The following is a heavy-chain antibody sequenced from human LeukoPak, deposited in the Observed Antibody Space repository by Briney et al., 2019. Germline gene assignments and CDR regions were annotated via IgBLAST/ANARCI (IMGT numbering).Heavy chain of an antibody. CDR3: ARPRGDCSSTSCYSAFDI. D-gene: IGHD2-2*01. CDR1: GGSFSGYY. J-gene: IGHJ3*02. CDR2: INHSGST. Sequence: SETLSLTCAVYGGSFSGYYWSWIRQPPGKGLEWIGEINHSGSTNYNPSLKSRVTISVDTSKNQFSLKLSSVTAADTAVYYCARPRGDCSSTSCYSAFDIWGQGTMVTVSS. V-gene: IGHV4-34*01.